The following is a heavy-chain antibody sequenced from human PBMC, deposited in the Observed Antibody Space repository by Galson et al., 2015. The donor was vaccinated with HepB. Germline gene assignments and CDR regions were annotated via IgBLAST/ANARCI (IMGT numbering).Heavy chain of an antibody. Sequence: SLRLSCAASDFTFSIYAMHWVRQAPGKGLEWVAVISYDGSNKYYADSVKGRFTISRDDSQNRLYLQMDSLRAEDTAVYYCARDKRLRWIQLGLPYVNYYYGMDVWGQGTTVTVSS. CDR2: ISYDGSNK. J-gene: IGHJ6*02. D-gene: IGHD5-18*01. CDR1: DFTFSIYA. CDR3: ARDKRLRWIQLGLPYVNYYYGMDV. V-gene: IGHV3-30*04.